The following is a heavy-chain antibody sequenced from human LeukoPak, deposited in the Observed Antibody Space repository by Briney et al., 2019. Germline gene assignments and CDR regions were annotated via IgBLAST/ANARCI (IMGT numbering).Heavy chain of an antibody. CDR3: ARQSGQDAFDI. CDR2: IYYSGST. Sequence: SETLSLTCTVSGGSISSYYWSWIRQPPGKGLEWIGYIYYSGSTNYNPSLKSRVTISVDTSKNQFSLKLSSVIAADTAVYYCARQSGQDAFDIWGQGTMVTVSS. D-gene: IGHD3-3*01. CDR1: GGSISSYY. V-gene: IGHV4-59*08. J-gene: IGHJ3*02.